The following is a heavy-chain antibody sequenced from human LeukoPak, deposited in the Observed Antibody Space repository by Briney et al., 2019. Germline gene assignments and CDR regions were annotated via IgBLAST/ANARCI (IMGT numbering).Heavy chain of an antibody. D-gene: IGHD6-13*01. CDR3: ARQIASAGTAGFDF. J-gene: IGHJ4*02. V-gene: IGHV4-4*07. Sequence: SETLSLTCTVSGDSISSYYWSWIRQPAGKGLEWIGRIYSTGSTNYNPSLKSRVAMSVDTSKNQFSLRLRSVTAADTAVYYYARQIASAGTAGFDFWGQGARVTVSS. CDR1: GDSISSYY. CDR2: IYSTGST.